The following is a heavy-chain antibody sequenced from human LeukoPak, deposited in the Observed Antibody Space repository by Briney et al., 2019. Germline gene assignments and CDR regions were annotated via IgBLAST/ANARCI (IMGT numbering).Heavy chain of an antibody. D-gene: IGHD3-22*01. J-gene: IGHJ4*02. CDR3: ARPFYDSSGYYDY. CDR1: GGSFSGYY. Sequence: SETLSLTCAVYGGSFSGYYWSWIRQPPGKGLEWIGSIYYSGSTYYNPSLKSRVTISVDTSKNQFSLKLSSVTAADTAVYYCARPFYDSSGYYDYWGQGTLVTVSS. V-gene: IGHV4-34*01. CDR2: IYYSGST.